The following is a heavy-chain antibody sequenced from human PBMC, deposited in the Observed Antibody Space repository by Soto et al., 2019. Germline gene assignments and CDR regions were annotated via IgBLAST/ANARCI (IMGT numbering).Heavy chain of an antibody. CDR3: ARDNYDSSGTLGY. Sequence: PGGSLRLSCAASGFTFSSYGMHWVRQAPGKGLEWVAVIWYDGSNKYYADSVKGRFTISRDNSKNTLYLQMNSLRAEDTAVYYCARDNYDSSGTLGYWGQGTLVTVSS. CDR1: GFTFSSYG. V-gene: IGHV3-33*01. D-gene: IGHD3-22*01. J-gene: IGHJ4*02. CDR2: IWYDGSNK.